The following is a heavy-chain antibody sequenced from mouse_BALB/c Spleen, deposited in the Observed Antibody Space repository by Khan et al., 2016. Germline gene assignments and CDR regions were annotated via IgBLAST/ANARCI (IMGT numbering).Heavy chain of an antibody. CDR2: IYPGDGDT. D-gene: IGHD2-12*01. CDR1: GYAFSNYW. J-gene: IGHJ3*01. CDR3: ARRYRYYVFPY. V-gene: IGHV1-80*01. Sequence: QVQLQQSGAELVRPGSSVKISCKASGYAFSNYWMNWVKQRPGQGLEWIGQIYPGDGDTNYNGTFKGKATLTAATSSSTAYTQLSSLTSEDSAVYFCARRYRYYVFPYGGQGTLVTVSA.